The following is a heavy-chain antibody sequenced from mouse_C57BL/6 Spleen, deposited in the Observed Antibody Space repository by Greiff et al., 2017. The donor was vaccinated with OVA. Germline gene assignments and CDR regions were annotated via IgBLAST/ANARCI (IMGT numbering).Heavy chain of an antibody. CDR1: GYTFTSYG. CDR3: AREDYYGSSP. D-gene: IGHD1-1*01. CDR2: IYPRSGNT. J-gene: IGHJ3*01. Sequence: VKLVESGAELARPGASVKLSCKASGYTFTSYGISWVKQRTGQGLEWIGEIYPRSGNTYYNEKFKGKATLTADKSSSTAYMELRSLTSEDSAVYFCAREDYYGSSPWGQGTLVTVSA. V-gene: IGHV1-81*01.